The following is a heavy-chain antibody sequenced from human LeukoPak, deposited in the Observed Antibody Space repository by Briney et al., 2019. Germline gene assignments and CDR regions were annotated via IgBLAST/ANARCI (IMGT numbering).Heavy chain of an antibody. D-gene: IGHD1-26*01. CDR3: ARHSGASPHYFDY. V-gene: IGHV4-59*08. CDR2: IYYSGTT. J-gene: IGHJ4*02. CDR1: GGSISNYY. Sequence: SETLSLTCTVSGGSISNYYWSWIRQPPGKGLEWIGFIYYSGTTHYNPSLKSRVTMSVATSNNQFSLRLSSVTAADTAIYYCARHSGASPHYFDYWGQGALVTVSS.